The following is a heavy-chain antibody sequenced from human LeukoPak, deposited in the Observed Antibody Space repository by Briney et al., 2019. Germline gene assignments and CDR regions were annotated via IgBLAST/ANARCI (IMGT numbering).Heavy chain of an antibody. V-gene: IGHV1-18*01. CDR1: GYTFTSYG. Sequence: RASVKVSCKASGYTFTSYGISWVRQAPGQGLEWVGCISADNGTTNYAQTLQGRVTMLPVTSTSTGDMEPSGLRSDDTAVYFCARGVVRSGETWFDPWGQGTLVTVSS. D-gene: IGHD3-16*01. J-gene: IGHJ5*02. CDR3: ARGVVRSGETWFDP. CDR2: ISADNGTT.